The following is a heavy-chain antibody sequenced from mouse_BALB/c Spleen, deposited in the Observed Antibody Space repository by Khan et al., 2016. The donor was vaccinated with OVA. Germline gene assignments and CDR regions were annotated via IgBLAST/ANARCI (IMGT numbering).Heavy chain of an antibody. D-gene: IGHD2-4*01. CDR3: ARKDYYDYDPFPY. CDR2: INYSGNT. J-gene: IGHJ3*01. CDR1: GYSITSEYA. Sequence: EVQLVESGPGLVKPSQSLSLTCTVTGYSITSEYAWNWIRQFPGNKLEWMGYINYSGNTRFNPSLKSRTSITRDTSKNQFFLQLISVTSEDTATYYCARKDYYDYDPFPYWGQGTLGTVSA. V-gene: IGHV3-2*02.